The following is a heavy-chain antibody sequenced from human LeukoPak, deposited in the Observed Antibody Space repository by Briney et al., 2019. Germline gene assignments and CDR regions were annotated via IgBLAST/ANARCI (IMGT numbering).Heavy chain of an antibody. CDR1: GFTFSTYN. Sequence: PGGSLRLSCSASGFTFSTYNMNWVRQAPGKGLEWVSSITFSSDYIYYADSVKGRFTISRDNAKNSLYLQTNSLRAEDTAVYYCASNFRYLDVWGKGTTVTVSS. V-gene: IGHV3-21*01. J-gene: IGHJ6*04. CDR3: ASNFRYLDV. CDR2: ITFSSDYI. D-gene: IGHD3-9*01.